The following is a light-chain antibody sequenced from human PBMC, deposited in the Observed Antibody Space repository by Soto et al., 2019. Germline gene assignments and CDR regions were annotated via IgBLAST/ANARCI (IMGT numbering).Light chain of an antibody. CDR2: DAS. V-gene: IGKV1-5*01. CDR1: ESIRRR. Sequence: SASVGDRVTITCRASESIRRRLAWYQQRPGKAPKLLIYDASTLQTGVPSRFSGSGSGAEFTLTISGLQPDDFATYYCQQYNFFSWTFGQGTKVDIK. CDR3: QQYNFFSWT. J-gene: IGKJ1*01.